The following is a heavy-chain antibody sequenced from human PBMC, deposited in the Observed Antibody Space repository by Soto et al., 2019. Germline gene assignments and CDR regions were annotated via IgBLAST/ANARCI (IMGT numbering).Heavy chain of an antibody. J-gene: IGHJ4*02. CDR3: ARDGYCTNGVCYGGGGPFDN. Sequence: SETLSLTCTVSGGSLTNSYCNLIRQSPGKGLEWIGYVFYSGSTNYNPSLKSRVTISVDTSKNQFSLKLSSVTAADTAVYYCARDGYCTNGVCYGGGGPFDNWGQGTLVTVSS. CDR1: GGSLTNSY. CDR2: VFYSGST. V-gene: IGHV4-59*01. D-gene: IGHD2-8*01.